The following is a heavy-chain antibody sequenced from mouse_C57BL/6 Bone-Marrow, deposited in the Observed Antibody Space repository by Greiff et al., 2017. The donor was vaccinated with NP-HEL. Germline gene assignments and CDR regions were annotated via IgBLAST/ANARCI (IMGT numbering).Heavy chain of an antibody. D-gene: IGHD1-1*01. J-gene: IGHJ4*01. V-gene: IGHV1-64*01. CDR1: GYTFTSYW. Sequence: QVQLQQPGAELVKPGASVKLSCKASGYTFTSYWMHWVKQRPGQGLEWIGMIHPNSGSTNYNEKFKSKATLTVDKSSSTAYMQISSLTSEYSAVYYCARRSYYYGSSYDYAMDYWGQGTSVTVSS. CDR2: IHPNSGST. CDR3: ARRSYYYGSSYDYAMDY.